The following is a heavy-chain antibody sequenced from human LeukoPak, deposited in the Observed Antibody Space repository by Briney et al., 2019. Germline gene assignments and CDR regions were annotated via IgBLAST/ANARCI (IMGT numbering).Heavy chain of an antibody. CDR1: EFTVSDNY. Sequence: GGSLRLSCTASEFTVSDNYMSRVRQAPGKGLEWVSTLYIDGSTYYADAVKGRFTTSRDNFKNTLYLQMNSLRAEDTALYYCARVSDISVAAYFDYWGQGTLVTVSS. V-gene: IGHV3-66*01. D-gene: IGHD6-19*01. CDR2: LYIDGST. J-gene: IGHJ4*02. CDR3: ARVSDISVAAYFDY.